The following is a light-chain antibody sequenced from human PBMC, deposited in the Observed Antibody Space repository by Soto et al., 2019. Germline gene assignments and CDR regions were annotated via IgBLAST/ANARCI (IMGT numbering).Light chain of an antibody. CDR3: CSHAGSYTYV. Sequence: QSLLTQPRSVSGAPGQSLTISFTGTRSVVGGYNYVSWYQQYPGKVPKLMIYDVTKRPSGVPDRFSGSKSGNTASLTISGPQAEDEADYYCCSHAGSYTYVFGTGTKVTVL. CDR2: DVT. J-gene: IGLJ1*01. CDR1: RSVVGGYNY. V-gene: IGLV2-11*01.